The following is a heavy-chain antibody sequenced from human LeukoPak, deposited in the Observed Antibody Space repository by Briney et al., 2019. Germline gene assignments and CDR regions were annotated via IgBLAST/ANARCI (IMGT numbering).Heavy chain of an antibody. V-gene: IGHV4-61*01. J-gene: IGHJ5*02. Sequence: SETLSLTCTVTGGSVSSDNYYWSWIRQPPGKGLEWIGYMYNSGSTNYSPSLKGRVTMSADTSKNQLSLKLSAVTAADTAVYYCARGKYSSSWYIFDPWGQGALVTVSS. CDR2: MYNSGST. CDR3: ARGKYSSSWYIFDP. CDR1: GGSVSSDNYY. D-gene: IGHD6-13*01.